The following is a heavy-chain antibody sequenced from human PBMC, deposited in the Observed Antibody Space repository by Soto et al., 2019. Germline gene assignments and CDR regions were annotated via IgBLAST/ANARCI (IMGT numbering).Heavy chain of an antibody. V-gene: IGHV3-30*18. Sequence: QVQLVESGGGVVQPGRSLRLSCAASGFTFSSYGMHWVRQAPGKGLEWVAVISYDGSNKYYADSVKGRFTISRDNSKNTMYLQMNSLRAEDTAVYYCAKARRPWVLWGYSDYWGQGTLVTVSS. J-gene: IGHJ4*02. D-gene: IGHD7-27*01. CDR3: AKARRPWVLWGYSDY. CDR1: GFTFSSYG. CDR2: ISYDGSNK.